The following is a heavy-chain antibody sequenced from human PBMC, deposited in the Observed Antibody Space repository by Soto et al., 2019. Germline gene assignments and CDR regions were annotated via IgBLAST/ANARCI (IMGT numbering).Heavy chain of an antibody. CDR2: MNPNSGNT. CDR1: GYTFTNYD. Sequence: VASVKVSCKASGYTFTNYDINWVRQATGQGLEWMGWMNPNSGNTGYAQKFQGRVTMTRNTSISTAYMELSSLRSEDTAVYYCARLHYDFWSGYLLYSGQGTLVTVSS. V-gene: IGHV1-8*01. CDR3: ARLHYDFWSGYLLY. D-gene: IGHD3-3*01. J-gene: IGHJ4*02.